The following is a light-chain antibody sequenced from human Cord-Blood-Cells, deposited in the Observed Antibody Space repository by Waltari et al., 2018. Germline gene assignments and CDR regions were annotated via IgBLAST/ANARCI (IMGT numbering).Light chain of an antibody. J-gene: IGKJ2*01. Sequence: DIQLTQSPSSLSASVGDRVTLTCQASQDISNYLNWYQQKPGKAPKLLIYDASNLETGVPSRFSGSGSGTDFTFTISSLQSEDFATYYCQQYYSYPYTFGQGTKLEIK. V-gene: IGKV1-33*01. CDR2: DAS. CDR1: QDISNY. CDR3: QQYYSYPYT.